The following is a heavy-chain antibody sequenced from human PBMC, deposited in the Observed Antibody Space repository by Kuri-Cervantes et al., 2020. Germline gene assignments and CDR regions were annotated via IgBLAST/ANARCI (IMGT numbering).Heavy chain of an antibody. CDR3: ARVTDVVMAADY. D-gene: IGHD3-16*01. J-gene: IGHJ4*02. CDR1: GGSISSGGYS. CDR2: IYHSGST. Sequence: SETLSLTCAVSGGSISSGGYSWSWIRQPPGKGLEWIGYIYHSGSTYYNPSLKSRVTISLDTSQNQFSLMLNSVTAADMAVYYCARVTDVVMAADYWGQGTLVTVSS. V-gene: IGHV4-30-2*01.